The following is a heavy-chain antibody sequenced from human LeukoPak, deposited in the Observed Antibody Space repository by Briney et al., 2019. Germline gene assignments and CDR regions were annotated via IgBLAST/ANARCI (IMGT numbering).Heavy chain of an antibody. CDR3: AREGGPYRPLDY. V-gene: IGHV4-4*02. Sequence: SETLSLTCGVSGGSITNTNYWPWVRQPPGKGLEWIGEVNLQGSTNYNPSLMGRVAISVDTSENHISLQLTSVTAADTAVYYCAREGGPYRPLDYSGQGTLVTVSS. CDR1: GGSITNTNY. CDR2: VNLQGST. J-gene: IGHJ4*02.